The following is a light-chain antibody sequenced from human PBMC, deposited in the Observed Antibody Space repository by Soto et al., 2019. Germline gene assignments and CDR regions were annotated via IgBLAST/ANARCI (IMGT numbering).Light chain of an antibody. CDR2: AAS. CDR1: QSVSSY. J-gene: IGKJ1*01. CDR3: XQSYSTPPGT. Sequence: EIQMTQSPSSLSASVGDRVTITCRASQSVSSYLNWYQQKPGQAPKLLIYAASSLQSGVPSRFSGSGSGTNFTLTISSLQPEDXXXXXXXQSYSTPPGTFGQGTKVEIK. V-gene: IGKV1-39*01.